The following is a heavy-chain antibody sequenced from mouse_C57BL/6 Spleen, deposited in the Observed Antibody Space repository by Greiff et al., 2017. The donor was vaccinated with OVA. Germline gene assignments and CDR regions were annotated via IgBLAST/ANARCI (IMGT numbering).Heavy chain of an antibody. Sequence: EVQVVESGGGLVQPKGSLKLSCAASGFSFNTYAMNWVRQAPGKGLEWVARIRSKSNNYATYYADSVKDRFTISRDDSESMLYLQMNNLKTEDTAMYYCVRPFYYDYDGFAYWGQGTLVTVSA. CDR1: GFSFNTYA. CDR2: IRSKSNNYAT. D-gene: IGHD2-4*01. J-gene: IGHJ3*01. V-gene: IGHV10-1*01. CDR3: VRPFYYDYDGFAY.